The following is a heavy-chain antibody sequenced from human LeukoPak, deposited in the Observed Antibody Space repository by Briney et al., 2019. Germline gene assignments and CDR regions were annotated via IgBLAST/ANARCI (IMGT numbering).Heavy chain of an antibody. CDR2: IRTTAEGAKYA. CDR3: ATDQRYAFDY. Sequence: GGSLRLSCATSGFSFTDYPMNWVRQAPGKGLEWISNIRTTAEGAKYAYYADSVKGRVTISRDDGKNTLYLYMNSLRDDDTAVYYCATDQRYAFDYWGQGILVTVSS. D-gene: IGHD3-9*01. CDR1: GFSFTDYP. V-gene: IGHV3-48*02. J-gene: IGHJ4*02.